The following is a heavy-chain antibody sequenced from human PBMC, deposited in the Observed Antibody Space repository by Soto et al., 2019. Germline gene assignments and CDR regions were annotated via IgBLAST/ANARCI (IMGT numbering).Heavy chain of an antibody. V-gene: IGHV4-39*01. CDR2: VYYSGNT. CDR1: GGSISSTSYY. Sequence: QLQLQGSGPGLVKPSETLSLTCTVSGGSISSTSYYWGWIRQPAGKRLEWIGSVYYSGNTYYKPSLKSRVTRSIDTSKNPFSLRLNSVTAADTALYYCARLVVAGTSSVYWGQGILVTVSS. CDR3: ARLVVAGTSSVY. J-gene: IGHJ4*02. D-gene: IGHD6-19*01.